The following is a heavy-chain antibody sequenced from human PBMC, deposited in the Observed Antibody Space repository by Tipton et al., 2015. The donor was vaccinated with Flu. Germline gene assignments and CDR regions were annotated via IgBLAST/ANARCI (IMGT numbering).Heavy chain of an antibody. CDR3: AKKGLPDY. Sequence: GSLGLSCAASGFTFSSYWMSWVRQAPGKGLEWVANIKQDGSVKYYVGSVKGRFTISRDNAKNSLYLQMNSLRAEDTAVYYCAKKGLPDYWGQGTLVTVSS. CDR2: IKQDGSVK. V-gene: IGHV3-7*03. J-gene: IGHJ4*02. CDR1: GFTFSSYW.